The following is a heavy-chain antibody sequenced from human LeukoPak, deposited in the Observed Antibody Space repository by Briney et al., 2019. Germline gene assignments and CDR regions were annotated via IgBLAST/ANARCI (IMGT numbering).Heavy chain of an antibody. J-gene: IGHJ5*02. Sequence: ASVKVSCKASGYTFTSYYMHWVRQAPGQGLEWMGIINPSGGSTSYAQKFRGRVTMTRDTSTSTVYMELSSLRSEDTAVYYCARDLGPYCSSTSCQEYWFDPWGQGTLVTVSS. CDR2: INPSGGST. CDR1: GYTFTSYY. D-gene: IGHD2-2*01. CDR3: ARDLGPYCSSTSCQEYWFDP. V-gene: IGHV1-46*01.